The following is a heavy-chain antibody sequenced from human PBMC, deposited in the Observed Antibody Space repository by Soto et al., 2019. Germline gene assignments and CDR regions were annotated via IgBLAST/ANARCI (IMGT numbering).Heavy chain of an antibody. CDR2: IYYSGTT. J-gene: IGHJ6*02. Sequence: SETLSLTCTVSGTPINSADFYWTWIRQPPGKGLEWIGYIYYSGTTFHNPSLRSRTSMSVDTSKNQFSLRLNSVTAADTAVYYCARGYDFAGFSPYGLDVWGQGTTVTVSS. CDR1: GTPINSADFY. D-gene: IGHD3-3*01. V-gene: IGHV4-30-4*01. CDR3: ARGYDFAGFSPYGLDV.